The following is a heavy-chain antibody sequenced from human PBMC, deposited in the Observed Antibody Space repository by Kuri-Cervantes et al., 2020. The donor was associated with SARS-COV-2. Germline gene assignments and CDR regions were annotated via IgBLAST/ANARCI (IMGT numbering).Heavy chain of an antibody. CDR2: IHHSGST. J-gene: IGHJ4*02. D-gene: IGHD2-2*02. CDR1: GYSISSGYY. Sequence: SETLSLTCTVSGYSISSGYYWGWIRQPPGKGLEWIGSIHHSGSTYYNPSLKSRVTISVDTSKNQFSLKLSSVTAADTAVYYCARVDCSSTSCYSDYWGQGTLVTVSS. V-gene: IGHV4-38-2*02. CDR3: ARVDCSSTSCYSDY.